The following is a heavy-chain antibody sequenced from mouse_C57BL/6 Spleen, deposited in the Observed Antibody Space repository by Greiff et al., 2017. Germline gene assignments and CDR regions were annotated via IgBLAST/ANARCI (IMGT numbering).Heavy chain of an antibody. CDR1: GFTFSSYG. CDR2: ISSGGSYT. D-gene: IGHD2-5*01. J-gene: IGHJ4*01. Sequence: DVQLVESGGDLVKPGGSLKLSCAASGFTFSSYGMSWVRQPPDKRLEWVATISSGGSYTYYPDSVKGRFTISRDNAKNTLYLQMSSLKSEDTAMYYCARQDYSNPYYYAMDYWGQGTSVTVSS. CDR3: ARQDYSNPYYYAMDY. V-gene: IGHV5-6*01.